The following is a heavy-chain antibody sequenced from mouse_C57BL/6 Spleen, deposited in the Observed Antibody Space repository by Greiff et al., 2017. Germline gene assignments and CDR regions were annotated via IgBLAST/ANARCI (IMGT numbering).Heavy chain of an antibody. CDR1: GFTFSSYA. CDR3: TRVYGNYAMDY. V-gene: IGHV5-9-1*02. CDR2: ISSGGDYI. J-gene: IGHJ4*01. D-gene: IGHD2-1*01. Sequence: EVQGVESGEGLVKPGGSLKLSCAASGFTFSSYAMSWVRQTPETRLEWVAYISSGGDYIYYADTVKGRFTISRDNARNTLYLQMSSLKSEDTAMYYCTRVYGNYAMDYWGQGTSVTVSS.